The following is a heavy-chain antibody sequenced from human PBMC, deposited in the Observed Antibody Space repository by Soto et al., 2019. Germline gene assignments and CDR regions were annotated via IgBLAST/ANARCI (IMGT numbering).Heavy chain of an antibody. V-gene: IGHV3-43*01. Sequence: GGSLRLSCAASGFTFDDYTMHWVRQAPGKGLEWVSLISWDGGSTYYADSVKGRFTISRDNSKNSLYLQMNSLRTEDTALYYCAKDMYYYGSGSYSPDFDYWGQGTLVTVSS. CDR1: GFTFDDYT. CDR3: AKDMYYYGSGSYSPDFDY. J-gene: IGHJ4*02. CDR2: ISWDGGST. D-gene: IGHD3-10*01.